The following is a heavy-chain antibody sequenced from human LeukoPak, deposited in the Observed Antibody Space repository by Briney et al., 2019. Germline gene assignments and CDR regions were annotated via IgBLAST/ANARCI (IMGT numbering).Heavy chain of an antibody. CDR1: GYTFTGYY. V-gene: IGHV1-2*02. D-gene: IGHD6-6*01. CDR3: ARGDSIAARPDAHQKRGIFDY. CDR2: INPNSGGT. Sequence: ASVKVSCKASGYTFTGYYMHWVRQAPGQGLEWMGWINPNSGGTNYAQKFQGRVTMTRDTSISTAYMELSRLRSDDTAVYYCARGDSIAARPDAHQKRGIFDYWGQGTLVTVSS. J-gene: IGHJ4*02.